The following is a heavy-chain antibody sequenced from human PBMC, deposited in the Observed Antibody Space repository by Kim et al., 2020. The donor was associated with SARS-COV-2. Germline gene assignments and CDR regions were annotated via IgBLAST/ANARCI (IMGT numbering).Heavy chain of an antibody. V-gene: IGHV4-59*09. Sequence: PPLKSRVTISVDTSKNQFSLKLSSVTAADTAVYYCARGGDTAMVGYYFDYWGQGTLVTVSS. J-gene: IGHJ4*02. D-gene: IGHD5-18*01. CDR3: ARGGDTAMVGYYFDY.